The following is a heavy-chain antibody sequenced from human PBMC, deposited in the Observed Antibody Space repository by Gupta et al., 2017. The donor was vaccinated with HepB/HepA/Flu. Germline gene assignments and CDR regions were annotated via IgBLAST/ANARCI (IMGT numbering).Heavy chain of an antibody. CDR1: GYTFTTYW. CDR3: ARFIYDDRGGSKYHMDV. J-gene: IGHJ6*03. D-gene: IGHD3-16*01. V-gene: IGHV5-51*01. Sequence: EVQLVQSGAEVKKPGESLKISSKGSGYTFTTYWIGWVRQMPGKGLEWMGIIYPGDSDTRYSTSGQGQVTISADKSINTAYLQWSSLKASDTAMDYCARFIYDDRGGSKYHMDVGGIGTTVTVSS. CDR2: IYPGDSDT.